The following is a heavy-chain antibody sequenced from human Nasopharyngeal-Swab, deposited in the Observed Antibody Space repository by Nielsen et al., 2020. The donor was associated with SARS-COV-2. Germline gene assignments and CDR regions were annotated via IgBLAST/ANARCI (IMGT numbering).Heavy chain of an antibody. V-gene: IGHV4-39*07. CDR2: IYYSGST. D-gene: IGHD4-17*01. J-gene: IGHJ3*02. CDR3: ARDLTAVTDAFNI. CDR1: GGSISSSSYY. Sequence: SETLSLTCTVSGGSISSSSYYWGWIRQPPGKGLEWIGSIYYSGSTYYNPSLKSRVTISLDTSKNQFSLKVSSVTAADTAVYYCARDLTAVTDAFNIWGRGTKVIVSS.